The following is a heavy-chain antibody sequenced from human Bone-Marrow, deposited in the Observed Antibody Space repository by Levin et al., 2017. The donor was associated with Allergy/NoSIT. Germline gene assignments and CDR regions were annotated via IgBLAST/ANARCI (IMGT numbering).Heavy chain of an antibody. J-gene: IGHJ4*02. CDR3: TRDSSGWPDDY. D-gene: IGHD6-19*01. V-gene: IGHV3-49*03. CDR1: GFTFGDYA. CDR2: IRSKAYGGTT. Sequence: GESLKISCTASGFTFGDYAMSWFRQAPGKGLEWVGFIRSKAYGGTTEYAASVKGRFTISRDDSKSIAYLQMNSLKTEDTAVYYCTRDSSGWPDDYWGEGTLVTVSS.